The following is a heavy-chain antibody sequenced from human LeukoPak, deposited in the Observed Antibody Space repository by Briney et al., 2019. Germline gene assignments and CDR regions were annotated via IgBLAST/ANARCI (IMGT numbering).Heavy chain of an antibody. CDR1: GFTVSSNY. Sequence: GSLRLSCAVSGFTVSSNYMSWVRQAPGKGLEWVSVLYSGGNTYYADSVKGRFTISRDNSKNTLYLQMNSLRAEDTAVYYCARGSSSGWYYFDYWGQGTLVTVSS. CDR2: LYSGGNT. V-gene: IGHV3-53*01. J-gene: IGHJ4*02. D-gene: IGHD6-19*01. CDR3: ARGSSSGWYYFDY.